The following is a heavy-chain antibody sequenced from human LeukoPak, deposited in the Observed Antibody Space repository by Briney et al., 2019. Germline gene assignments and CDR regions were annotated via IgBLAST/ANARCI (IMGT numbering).Heavy chain of an antibody. CDR3: ARGPAGYN. V-gene: IGHV3-53*01. Sequence: GESLRLSCAAPGFTVSSNHMSWVRQAPGKGLGWDSVIYSGGSTDYADPVKGRFTISRDNSKNALYLQMNSLRAEDTAVYHCARGPAGYNWGQGTLVTVSS. J-gene: IGHJ4*02. CDR1: GFTVSSNH. D-gene: IGHD1-1*01. CDR2: IYSGGST.